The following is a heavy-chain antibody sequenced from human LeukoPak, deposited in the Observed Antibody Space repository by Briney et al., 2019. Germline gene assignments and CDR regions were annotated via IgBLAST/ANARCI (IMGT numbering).Heavy chain of an antibody. CDR1: GGSISSGGYY. J-gene: IGHJ6*02. CDR2: IYYSGST. D-gene: IGHD4-17*01. V-gene: IGHV4-31*03. Sequence: SETLSLTCTVSGGSISSGGYYWSWIRQHPGKGLEWIGYIYYSGSTYYNPSLKSRVTISVDTSRNQFSLKLSSVTAADTAVYYCARSGGDYPAYLCMDVWGQGTTVTVSS. CDR3: ARSGGDYPAYLCMDV.